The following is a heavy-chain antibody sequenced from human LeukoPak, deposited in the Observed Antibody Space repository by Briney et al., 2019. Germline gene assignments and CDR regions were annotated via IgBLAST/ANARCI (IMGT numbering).Heavy chain of an antibody. Sequence: GASVKVSCKASGYTFTGYYMHWVRQAPGQGLEWMGWINPNSGGTNYAQKFQGRVTMTRDTSISTAYMELSRLRSDDTAVYYCGLRGSSGYYYFDYWGQGTLVTVSS. J-gene: IGHJ4*02. D-gene: IGHD3-22*01. CDR1: GYTFTGYY. CDR3: GLRGSSGYYYFDY. V-gene: IGHV1-2*02. CDR2: INPNSGGT.